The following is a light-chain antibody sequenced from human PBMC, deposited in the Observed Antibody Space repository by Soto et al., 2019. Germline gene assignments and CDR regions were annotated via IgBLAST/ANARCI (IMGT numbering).Light chain of an antibody. V-gene: IGKV1-39*01. J-gene: IGKJ4*01. Sequence: DIQMTQSASSLSASVGDRVTITCRASQSISSYLNWYQQKPWKAPKLLIYAASSLQSGVPSRFSGSGSGTDFTLTISSLQPEDFATYYCQQSYSTPLTFGGGTKVEIK. CDR1: QSISSY. CDR3: QQSYSTPLT. CDR2: AAS.